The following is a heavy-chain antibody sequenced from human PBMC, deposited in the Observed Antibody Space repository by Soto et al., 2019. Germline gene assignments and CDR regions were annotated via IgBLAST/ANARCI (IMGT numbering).Heavy chain of an antibody. Sequence: VQLVESGGGVVQPGRSLRLSCAASGFTFSDYAMHWVRQAPGKGLEWVAVVSHDGRNTHYADSVKGRFTISRDSSKNTGSLEMTSLRAEDTAVHYCAKGGRQWLVTSDFNYWGQGALVTVSS. D-gene: IGHD6-19*01. V-gene: IGHV3-30*18. CDR3: AKGGRQWLVTSDFNY. CDR2: VSHDGRNT. CDR1: GFTFSDYA. J-gene: IGHJ4*02.